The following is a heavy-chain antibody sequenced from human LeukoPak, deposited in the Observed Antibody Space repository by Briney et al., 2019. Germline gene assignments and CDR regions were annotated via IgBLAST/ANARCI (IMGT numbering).Heavy chain of an antibody. CDR1: GYSLSSGYY. CDR3: ARYGWVY. V-gene: IGHV4-34*01. D-gene: IGHD3-10*01. CDR2: INHSGST. J-gene: IGHJ4*02. Sequence: SETLSLTCTVSGYSLSSGYYWGWIRQPPGKGLEWIGEINHSGSTNYNPSLKSRVTISVDTSKNQFSLKLSSVTAADTAVYYCARYGWVYWGQGTLVTVSS.